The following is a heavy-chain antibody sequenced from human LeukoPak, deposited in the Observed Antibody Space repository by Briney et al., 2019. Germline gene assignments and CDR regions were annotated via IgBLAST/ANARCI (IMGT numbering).Heavy chain of an antibody. CDR1: GFTFSSYG. J-gene: IGHJ4*02. D-gene: IGHD3-10*01. Sequence: PGRSLRLSCAASGFTFSSYGMHWVRQAPGKGLEWVAVISYDGSNKYYADSVKGRFTISRDNSKNTLYLQMNSLRAEDTAVYYCAKGGYGSYYFDYWGQGTLVTVSP. CDR2: ISYDGSNK. V-gene: IGHV3-30*18. CDR3: AKGGYGSYYFDY.